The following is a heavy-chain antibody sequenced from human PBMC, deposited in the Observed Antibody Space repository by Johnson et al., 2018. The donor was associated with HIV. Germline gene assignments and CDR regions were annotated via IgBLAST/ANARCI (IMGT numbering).Heavy chain of an antibody. CDR2: IRDDGSNK. CDR3: AKIIGYSSGLKI. CDR1: GFTFSSYG. J-gene: IGHJ3*02. D-gene: IGHD6-19*01. Sequence: HVQLVESGGGVVQPGGSLRLSCAASGFTFSSYGMHWVRQAPGKGLEWLAFIRDDGSNKYYAASVNGRFTISRDNSKNTLYLQMNSLRAEDTAVYYCAKIIGYSSGLKIWGQGTMVTVSS. V-gene: IGHV3-30*02.